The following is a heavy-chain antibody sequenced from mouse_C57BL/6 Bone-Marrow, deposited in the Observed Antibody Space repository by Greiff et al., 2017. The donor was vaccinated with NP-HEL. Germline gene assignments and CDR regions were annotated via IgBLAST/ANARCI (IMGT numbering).Heavy chain of an antibody. Sequence: QVQLQQSGPGILQPSQTLSLTCSFSGFSLSTFGMGVGWLRPPSGKGLEWLAHIWWDDDKYYNPALKSRLTISKDTSKNQVFLKSANVDTADTATYYCARMVTTGVAYWGQGTLVTVSA. J-gene: IGHJ3*01. D-gene: IGHD2-2*01. V-gene: IGHV8-8*01. CDR3: ARMVTTGVAY. CDR1: GFSLSTFGMG. CDR2: IWWDDDK.